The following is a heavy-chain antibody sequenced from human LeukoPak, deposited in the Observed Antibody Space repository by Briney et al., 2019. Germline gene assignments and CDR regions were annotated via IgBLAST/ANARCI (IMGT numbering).Heavy chain of an antibody. D-gene: IGHD3-22*01. J-gene: IGHJ4*02. CDR3: ASAPKAINLYDSSGYSSYYFDY. CDR1: GFTFDDYG. V-gene: IGHV3-20*01. CDR2: INWNGGST. Sequence: GGSLRLSCAASGFTFDDYGMSWVRHAPGKGLEWVSGINWNGGSTVYADSVKGRFTISRDNAKNSLYLQMNSLRAEDTALYHCASAPKAINLYDSSGYSSYYFDYWGRGTLVTVSS.